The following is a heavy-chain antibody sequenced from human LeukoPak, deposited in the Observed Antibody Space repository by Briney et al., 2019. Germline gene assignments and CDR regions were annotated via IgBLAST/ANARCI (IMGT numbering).Heavy chain of an antibody. CDR3: ARIGGSVDIGWFFDC. J-gene: IGHJ4*02. CDR2: IKQDGSEK. Sequence: GGSLRLSRAASGFTFVNYWMSWVRQAPGKGLEWVANIKQDGSEKLYLDSLKGRFTISRDNAKNSLYLQMNSLRAEDTAVYYCARIGGSVDIGWFFDCWGQGTLVTVSS. CDR1: GFTFVNYW. V-gene: IGHV3-7*01. D-gene: IGHD6-19*01.